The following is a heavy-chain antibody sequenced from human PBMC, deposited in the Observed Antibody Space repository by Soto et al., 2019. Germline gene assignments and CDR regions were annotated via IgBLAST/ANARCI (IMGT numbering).Heavy chain of an antibody. D-gene: IGHD2-15*01. CDR2: IWYDGSEK. J-gene: IGHJ4*02. Sequence: GGSLRLSCAASGFTFSSYGMHWVRQAPGKGLEWVAVIWYDGSEKYYADSVKGRFTISRDNSKNTLYLQMNSLRAEDTAVYYCAKDRGVGQGPLSYYSDYWGQGTLVTVS. V-gene: IGHV3-30*02. CDR3: AKDRGVGQGPLSYYSDY. CDR1: GFTFSSYG.